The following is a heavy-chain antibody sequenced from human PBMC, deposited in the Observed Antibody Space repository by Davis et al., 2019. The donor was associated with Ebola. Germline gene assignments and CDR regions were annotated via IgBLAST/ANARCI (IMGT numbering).Heavy chain of an antibody. V-gene: IGHV1-18*01. Sequence: ASVQVSCKASGYTFTSYGISWVRQAPGQGLEWMGWISAYNGNTNYAQKLQGRVPITTDTSTSTAYMELRSLRSDDTDVYYCARAITMIVAESWFDPWGQGTLVTVSS. CDR3: ARAITMIVAESWFDP. CDR1: GYTFTSYG. J-gene: IGHJ5*02. CDR2: ISAYNGNT. D-gene: IGHD3-22*01.